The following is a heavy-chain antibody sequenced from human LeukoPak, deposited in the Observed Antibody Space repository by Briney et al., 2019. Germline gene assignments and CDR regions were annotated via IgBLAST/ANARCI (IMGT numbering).Heavy chain of an antibody. V-gene: IGHV1-46*01. CDR1: GYTFASYC. CDR2: IIPSGGST. Sequence: ASVKVSCKASGYTFASYCIHWVRQAPGQGLEWMGVIIPSGGSTTYAQKFQGRVTMTRDTSISTAYMELSSLRSDDTAVYYCARGYCSGGSCYEFDYWGQGTLVTVSS. D-gene: IGHD2-15*01. J-gene: IGHJ4*02. CDR3: ARGYCSGGSCYEFDY.